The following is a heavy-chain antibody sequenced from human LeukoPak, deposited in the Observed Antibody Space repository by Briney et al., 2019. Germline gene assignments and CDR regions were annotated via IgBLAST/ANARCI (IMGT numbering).Heavy chain of an antibody. J-gene: IGHJ3*02. V-gene: IGHV4-59*11. Sequence: SETLSHTCTVSGGSTDSRYWSWIRQPPGKGLEWIGYVYSTGSTNYNPSLKSRVTISVDTSKYHFSLKLTSVTAADTAVYYCASAYYFGAGSYDNFDIWGQGTMVTVSS. CDR2: VYSTGST. CDR3: ASAYYFGAGSYDNFDI. CDR1: GGSTDSRY. D-gene: IGHD3-10*01.